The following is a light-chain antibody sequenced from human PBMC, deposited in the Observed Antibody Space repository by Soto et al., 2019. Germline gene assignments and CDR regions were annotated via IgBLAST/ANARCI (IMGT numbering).Light chain of an antibody. CDR2: AAS. Sequence: DIQMTQSPSYASASIGDRVTISCRASQDIGSWLAWYQQKPGQAPKLLIYAASSLQRGVPSRFSGSGAGTNFTLTISSLQAEDVATYYCQQAKSPGAFGQGTKV. CDR1: QDIGSW. CDR3: QQAKSPGA. J-gene: IGKJ1*01. V-gene: IGKV1D-12*01.